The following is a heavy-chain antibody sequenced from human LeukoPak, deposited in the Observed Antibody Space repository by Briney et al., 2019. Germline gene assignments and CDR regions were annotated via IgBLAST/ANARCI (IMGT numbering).Heavy chain of an antibody. J-gene: IGHJ1*01. Sequence: ASVKVSCKASGYTFTGYYMHWVRQAPGQGLEWMGWINPNSGGTNYAQKFQGRVTMTRDTSISTAYMELSRLRSDDTAVYYCARSVHSSGCNQHWGQGTLVTVSS. CDR3: ARSVHSSGCNQH. CDR2: INPNSGGT. CDR1: GYTFTGYY. V-gene: IGHV1-2*02. D-gene: IGHD6-19*01.